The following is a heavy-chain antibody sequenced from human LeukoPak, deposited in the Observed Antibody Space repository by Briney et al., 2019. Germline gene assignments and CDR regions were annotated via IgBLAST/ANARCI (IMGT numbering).Heavy chain of an antibody. J-gene: IGHJ4*02. Sequence: RRSLRLSCAASGFTFSSYGMHWVRQAPGKGLERVAVISYDGSNKYYADSVKGRFTISRDNSKNTLYLQMNSLRAEDTAVYYCAKLGDSSGWYLLDYWGQGTLVTVSS. V-gene: IGHV3-30*18. CDR1: GFTFSSYG. CDR2: ISYDGSNK. D-gene: IGHD6-19*01. CDR3: AKLGDSSGWYLLDY.